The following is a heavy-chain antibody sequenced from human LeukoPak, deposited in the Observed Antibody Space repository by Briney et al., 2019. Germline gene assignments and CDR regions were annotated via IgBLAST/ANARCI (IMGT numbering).Heavy chain of an antibody. V-gene: IGHV4-59*01. D-gene: IGHD3-22*01. Sequence: PSETLSLTCTVSGGSISSYYWSWIRQPPGKGLEWSGYIYYSGSTNYNPSLKSRVTISVGTSKNQFSLKLSSVTAADTAVYYCARGPRGGYYYVIFDYWGQGTLVTVSS. CDR3: ARGPRGGYYYVIFDY. CDR2: IYYSGST. J-gene: IGHJ4*02. CDR1: GGSISSYY.